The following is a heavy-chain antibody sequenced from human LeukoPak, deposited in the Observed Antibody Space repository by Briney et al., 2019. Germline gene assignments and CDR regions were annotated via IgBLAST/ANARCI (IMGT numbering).Heavy chain of an antibody. CDR3: ARGLVVVTGPFGY. Sequence: GGSLRLSCAAPGFTFSTYAMHWVRQAPGKGLEWVAVLSYDGSNKYYADSVKGRFTISRDNSKNRLYLQMNSLRAEDTAVYYCARGLVVVTGPFGYWGQGTLVTVSS. D-gene: IGHD2-21*02. J-gene: IGHJ4*02. CDR1: GFTFSTYA. V-gene: IGHV3-30*04. CDR2: LSYDGSNK.